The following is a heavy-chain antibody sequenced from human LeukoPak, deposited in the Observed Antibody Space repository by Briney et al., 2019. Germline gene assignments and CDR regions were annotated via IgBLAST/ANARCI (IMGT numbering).Heavy chain of an antibody. D-gene: IGHD4-11*01. V-gene: IGHV4-59*12. Sequence: SETLSLTCAVSGDSISSDYWSWVRQPPGKGLEWIGYIYYTGSTNYNPSLKSRVTISVDTSKNQFSLKLSSVSAADTAVYYCARVGPTFDYWGQGTLVTVSS. CDR3: ARVGPTFDY. CDR1: GDSISSDY. J-gene: IGHJ4*02. CDR2: IYYTGST.